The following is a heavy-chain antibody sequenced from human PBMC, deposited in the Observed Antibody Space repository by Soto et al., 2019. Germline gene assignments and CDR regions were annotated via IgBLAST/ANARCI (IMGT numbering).Heavy chain of an antibody. V-gene: IGHV4-31*03. J-gene: IGHJ4*02. CDR1: GASISSGTDY. Sequence: QVQLQESGPGLVKPSQTLSLTCTVSGASISSGTDYWSWIRQPPGKGLEWIGYIYYTGSTDSNPSLKRRVSISLDNSKNQFSLKLSSVTAADTAVYYCAGGTSAYYYNLDYWGQGTLVTVSS. CDR3: AGGTSAYYYNLDY. D-gene: IGHD3-22*01. CDR2: IYYTGST.